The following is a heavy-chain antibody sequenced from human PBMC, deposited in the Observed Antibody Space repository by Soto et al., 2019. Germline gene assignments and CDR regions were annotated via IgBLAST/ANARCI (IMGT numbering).Heavy chain of an antibody. Sequence: QVQLVQSGAEVKKPGSSVKVSCKASGGTFSSYAITWVRQAPGQGLEWMGGIIPIFGTANYAQKFQGRVTITADKPTSTAYRELSSLRSEDTAVYYCARDRGPSSGYYPYWFDPWGQGTLVTVSS. CDR2: IIPIFGTA. CDR3: ARDRGPSSGYYPYWFDP. J-gene: IGHJ5*02. V-gene: IGHV1-69*14. D-gene: IGHD3-22*01. CDR1: GGTFSSYA.